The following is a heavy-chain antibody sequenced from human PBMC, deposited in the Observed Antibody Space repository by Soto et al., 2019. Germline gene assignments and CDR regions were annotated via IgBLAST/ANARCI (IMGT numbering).Heavy chain of an antibody. CDR3: AKDREYSSSVPGYYFDY. CDR2: ISYDGSNK. CDR1: GFTFSSYG. Sequence: PGGSLRLSCAASGFTFSSYGMHWVRQAPGKGLEWVAVISYDGSNKYYADSVKGRFTISRDNSKNTLYLQMNSLRAEDTAVYYCAKDREYSSSVPGYYFDYWGQGTLVTVSS. D-gene: IGHD6-13*01. J-gene: IGHJ4*02. V-gene: IGHV3-30*18.